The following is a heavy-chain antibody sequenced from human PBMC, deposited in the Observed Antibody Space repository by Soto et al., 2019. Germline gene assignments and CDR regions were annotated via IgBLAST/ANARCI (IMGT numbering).Heavy chain of an antibody. CDR3: ARPIAVAGQYGMDV. CDR2: IYPDDSDT. Sequence: PGESLKISCKGSGYTFTNYWIAWVRQMPGKGLEWMGIIYPDDSDTTYSPSFQGQVTISADKSISTAYLQWSSLKASDTAMYYCARPIAVAGQYGMDVWGQGTTVTVSS. J-gene: IGHJ6*02. V-gene: IGHV5-51*01. D-gene: IGHD6-19*01. CDR1: GYTFTNYW.